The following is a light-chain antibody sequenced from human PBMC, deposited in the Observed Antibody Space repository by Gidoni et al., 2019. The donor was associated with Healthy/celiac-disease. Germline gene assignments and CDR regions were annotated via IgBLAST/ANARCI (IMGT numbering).Light chain of an antibody. J-gene: IGKJ2*01. CDR2: DAS. CDR1: QSVSSY. CDR3: QQRSNWPGT. Sequence: EIVLPQSPATLSLSPGERATLSCRASQSVSSYVAWYQQKPGQAPRLLIYDASNRATGIPARFSGSGSGTDFTLTISSLEPEDFAVYYCQQRSNWPGTFGQGTKLEIK. V-gene: IGKV3-11*01.